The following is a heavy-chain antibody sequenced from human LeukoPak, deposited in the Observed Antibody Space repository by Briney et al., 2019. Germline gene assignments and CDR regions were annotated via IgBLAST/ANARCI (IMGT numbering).Heavy chain of an antibody. Sequence: SETLSLTCTVSGGSISDYYWNSIRQPPGKGLEWIGYIYYSGSTTYNPSLKSRVTMSVDTAKNQLSLTVRSVTAADTAVYYCARGDFCSKSNCYLRPMDVWGKGTTVSVSS. D-gene: IGHD3-3*01. V-gene: IGHV4-59*01. CDR3: ARGDFCSKSNCYLRPMDV. CDR1: GGSISDYY. J-gene: IGHJ6*03. CDR2: IYYSGST.